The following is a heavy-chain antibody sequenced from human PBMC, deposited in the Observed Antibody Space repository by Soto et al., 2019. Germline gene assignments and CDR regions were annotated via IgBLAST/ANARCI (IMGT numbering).Heavy chain of an antibody. V-gene: IGHV3-15*01. CDR2: IKSKTDGGTT. CDR1: GFTFSNAW. CDR3: TTDATLDYDSSGYYSYFDY. Sequence: EVQLVESGGGLVKPGGSLRLSCAASGFTFSNAWMSWVRQAPGKGLEWVGRIKSKTDGGTTDYAAPVKGRFTISRDDSKNTLYLQMNSLKTEDTAVYYCTTDATLDYDSSGYYSYFDYWGQGTLVTVSS. J-gene: IGHJ4*02. D-gene: IGHD3-22*01.